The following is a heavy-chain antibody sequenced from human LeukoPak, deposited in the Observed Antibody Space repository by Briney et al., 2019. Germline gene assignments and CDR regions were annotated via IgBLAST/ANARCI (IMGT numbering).Heavy chain of an antibody. CDR2: IFPGDSDT. V-gene: IGHV5-51*01. J-gene: IGHJ3*02. CDR3: ARLGPTVIYAFDI. CDR1: GYSFTSYW. D-gene: IGHD4-17*01. Sequence: GESLKISCKGSGYSFTSYWIGWVRQLPGKGLEWMGIIFPGDSDTRYSPSFQGQVTISADKSISTAYLQWSSLKASDTAMYYCARLGPTVIYAFDIWGQGTMVTVSS.